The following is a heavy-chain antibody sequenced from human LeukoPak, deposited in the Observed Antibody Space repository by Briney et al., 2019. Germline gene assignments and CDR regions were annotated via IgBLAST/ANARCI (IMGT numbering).Heavy chain of an antibody. CDR3: ARDPLWFGDLLPYYFDY. V-gene: IGHV3-30*04. Sequence: GGSLRLSCAASGFTFSSYAMHWVRQAPGKGLEWVAVISYDGSNKYYADSVKGRFTISRDNSKNTLYLQMNSLRAEDTAVYYCARDPLWFGDLLPYYFDYWGQGTLVPSPQ. CDR1: GFTFSSYA. D-gene: IGHD3-10*01. CDR2: ISYDGSNK. J-gene: IGHJ4*02.